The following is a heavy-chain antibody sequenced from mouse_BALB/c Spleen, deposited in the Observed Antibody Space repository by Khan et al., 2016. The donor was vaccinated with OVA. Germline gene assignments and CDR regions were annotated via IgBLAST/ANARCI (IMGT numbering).Heavy chain of an antibody. Sequence: DLVKPGASVKLSCKASGYTFTSYWINWIKQRPGQGLEWIGRIGPGSSNAYYNDMFKDKATLTGDTSSNTTYIQLSSLTSEDSAVYFCARENYYDRNYYAMDYWGHGTSVTVSA. J-gene: IGHJ4*01. D-gene: IGHD1-1*01. CDR1: GYTFTSYW. V-gene: IGHV1S41*01. CDR3: ARENYYDRNYYAMDY. CDR2: IGPGSSNA.